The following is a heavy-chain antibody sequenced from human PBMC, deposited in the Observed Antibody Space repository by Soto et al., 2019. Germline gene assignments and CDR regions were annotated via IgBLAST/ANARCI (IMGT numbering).Heavy chain of an antibody. J-gene: IGHJ4*02. Sequence: TLSLTCDVSGGSFTGYVCNWIRQSPGKGLEWIGEISYSGRTNYNPSLKPRVTVSVDTARTQFSLNLTSVTDADTAFYYCARGYGYFRQWGQGVLVTVS. CDR2: ISYSGRT. CDR1: GGSFTGYV. V-gene: IGHV4-34*01. CDR3: ARGYGYFRQ. D-gene: IGHD3-22*01.